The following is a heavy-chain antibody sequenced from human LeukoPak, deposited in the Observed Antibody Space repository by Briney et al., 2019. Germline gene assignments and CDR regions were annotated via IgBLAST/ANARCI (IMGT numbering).Heavy chain of an antibody. V-gene: IGHV1-46*02. J-gene: IGHJ4*02. D-gene: IGHD5-18*01. Sequence: ASVKVSCKASGYTFNNYNMHWVRQAPGQGLEWMGIINPSGGGTSYAQKFQGRVTMTRDTSTSTVYMGLSSLRSEDTAVYYCARGRGTGMVDDYWGQGTLVTVSS. CDR2: INPSGGGT. CDR3: ARGRGTGMVDDY. CDR1: GYTFNNYN.